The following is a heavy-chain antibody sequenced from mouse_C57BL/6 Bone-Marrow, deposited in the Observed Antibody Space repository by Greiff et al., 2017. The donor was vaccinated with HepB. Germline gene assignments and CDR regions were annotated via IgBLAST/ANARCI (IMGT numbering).Heavy chain of an antibody. J-gene: IGHJ4*01. Sequence: VKVEESGAELVRPGASVKLSCKASGYTFTDYYINWVKQRPGQGLEWIARIYPGSGNTYYNEKFKGKATLTAEKSSSTAYMQLSSLTSEDSAVYFCARWGVMDYWGQGTSVTVSS. CDR2: IYPGSGNT. CDR1: GYTFTDYY. V-gene: IGHV1-76*01. CDR3: ARWGVMDY.